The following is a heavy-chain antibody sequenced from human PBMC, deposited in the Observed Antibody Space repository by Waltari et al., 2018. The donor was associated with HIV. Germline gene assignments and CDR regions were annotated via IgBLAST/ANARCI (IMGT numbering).Heavy chain of an antibody. CDR3: ARGLGSHFDY. J-gene: IGHJ4*02. CDR2: NSGSSHFI. V-gene: IGHV3-21*02. Sequence: EVQLVESGGGLVKPGETLRLSCAASGFTFSTYNLNWLRQAPGRWLGWVSSNSGSSHFIYYADLVKGRFTISRDNAKNSLYLQMSSLRAEDTAVYYCARGLGSHFDYWGQGTLVTVSS. D-gene: IGHD1-26*01. CDR1: GFTFSTYN.